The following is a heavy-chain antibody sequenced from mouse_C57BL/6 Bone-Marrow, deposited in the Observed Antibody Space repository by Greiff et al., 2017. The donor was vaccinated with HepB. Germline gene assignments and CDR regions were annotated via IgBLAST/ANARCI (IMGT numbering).Heavy chain of an antibody. D-gene: IGHD2-3*01. CDR2: IDPENGDT. Sequence: EVQLQQSGAELVRPGASVKLSCTASGFNIKDYYMHWVKQRPEQGLEWIGWIDPENGDTEYASKFQGKATITADTSSNTAYLQLSSLTSEDTAVYYCTSIYDGYCYFAYWGQGTLVTVSA. J-gene: IGHJ3*01. CDR1: GFNIKDYY. CDR3: TSIYDGYCYFAY. V-gene: IGHV14-4*01.